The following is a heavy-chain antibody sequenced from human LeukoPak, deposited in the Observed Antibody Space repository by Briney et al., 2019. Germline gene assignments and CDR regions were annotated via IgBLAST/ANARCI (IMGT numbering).Heavy chain of an antibody. J-gene: IGHJ4*02. Sequence: GEFLKISCRASGYSFSTYWIGWVRPMPGKGLGWMGVIYPGDSDTRYSPSFQGQVTISADKSINTAYLQWSSLKASDTAMYYCGRGGYSGYEFDCWGQGTLVTVSS. CDR3: GRGGYSGYEFDC. CDR1: GYSFSTYW. V-gene: IGHV5-51*01. D-gene: IGHD5-12*01. CDR2: IYPGDSDT.